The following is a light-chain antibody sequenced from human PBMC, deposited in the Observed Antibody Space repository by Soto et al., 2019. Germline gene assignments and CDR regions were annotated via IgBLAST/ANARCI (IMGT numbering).Light chain of an antibody. CDR2: RND. V-gene: IGLV1-47*01. CDR3: AVWDDSLSGWV. J-gene: IGLJ3*02. Sequence: QAVVTQPPSTSGTPGQRLTISCSGSSSNIGSNYVYWYQQLPGTAPKLLIYRNDQRPSGVPARYSGSKSDTSASLAISGLRSGDEAEYYCAVWDDSLSGWVFGGGTKLTVL. CDR1: SSNIGSNY.